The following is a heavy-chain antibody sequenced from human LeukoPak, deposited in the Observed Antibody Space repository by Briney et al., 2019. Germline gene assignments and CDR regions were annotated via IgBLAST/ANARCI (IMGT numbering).Heavy chain of an antibody. CDR2: IYYSGST. V-gene: IGHV4-59*01. CDR3: ARVPYDSSGYYYLWYFDY. J-gene: IGHJ4*02. D-gene: IGHD3-22*01. Sequence: SETLSLTCTVSGGSISSYYWSWIRQPPGKGLEWIGYIYYSGSTNYNPSLKSRVTISVDTSKNQFSLKLSSVTAADTAVYYCARVPYDSSGYYYLWYFDYWGQGTLVTVSS. CDR1: GGSISSYY.